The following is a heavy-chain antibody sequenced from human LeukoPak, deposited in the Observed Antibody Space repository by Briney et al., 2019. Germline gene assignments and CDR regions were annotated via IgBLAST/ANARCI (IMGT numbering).Heavy chain of an antibody. J-gene: IGHJ6*04. D-gene: IGHD3-10*02. CDR3: AELGITMIGGV. CDR2: ISSSGSTI. Sequence: GGSLRLSCAASGFTFSSYEMNWVRQAPGKGLEWVSYISSSGSTIYYADSVKGRLTISRDNVKNSLYLQMNSLRAEDTAVYYCAELGITMIGGVWGKGTTVTISS. V-gene: IGHV3-48*03. CDR1: GFTFSSYE.